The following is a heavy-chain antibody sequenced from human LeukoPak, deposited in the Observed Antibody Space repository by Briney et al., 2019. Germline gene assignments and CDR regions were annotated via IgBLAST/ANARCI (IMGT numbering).Heavy chain of an antibody. V-gene: IGHV3-7*01. J-gene: IGHJ6*02. CDR3: AALRGYSSSWYNYYYYYGMDV. CDR2: IKQDGSEK. D-gene: IGHD6-13*01. CDR1: GFTFSSYW. Sequence: GGSLRLSCAASGFTFSSYWMSWVRQAPGKGLEWVANIKQDGSEKYYVDSVKGRFTISRDNAKNSLYPQMNSLRAEDTAVYYCAALRGYSSSWYNYYYYYGMDVWGQGTTVTVSS.